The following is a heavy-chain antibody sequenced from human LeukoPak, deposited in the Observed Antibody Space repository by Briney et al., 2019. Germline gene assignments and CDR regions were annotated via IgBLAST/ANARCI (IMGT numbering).Heavy chain of an antibody. CDR3: ARPKRSGWYLSADY. Sequence: PGGSLRLSCAASGFTFSSYSMNWVRQAPGKGLEWGSYISSSSSTIYYADSVKGRFTISRDNAKNSLYLQMNSLRAEDTAVYYCARPKRSGWYLSADYWGQGTLVTVSS. CDR2: ISSSSSTI. CDR1: GFTFSSYS. D-gene: IGHD6-19*01. V-gene: IGHV3-48*04. J-gene: IGHJ4*02.